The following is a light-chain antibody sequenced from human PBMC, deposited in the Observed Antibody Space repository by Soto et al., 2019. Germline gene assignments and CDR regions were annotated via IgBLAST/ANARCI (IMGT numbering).Light chain of an antibody. CDR2: GAS. CDR1: QDLVSDY. CDR3: QQANSFPLT. J-gene: IGKJ4*01. Sequence: EIALTQSPGTLSLAPGERATLSCRASQDLVSDYLAWYQQKPGQPPRLLIYGASLRATGIPDRFSGSGSGTDFTLNINTIEPEDFATYYCQQANSFPLTFGGGTKVEIK. V-gene: IGKV3-20*01.